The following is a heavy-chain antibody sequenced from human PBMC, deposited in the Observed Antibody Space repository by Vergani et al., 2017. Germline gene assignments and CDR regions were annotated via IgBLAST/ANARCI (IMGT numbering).Heavy chain of an antibody. CDR3: ARFNPTYDDYGDYPRYNWFDP. CDR2: IYYSGST. D-gene: IGHD4-17*01. J-gene: IGHJ5*02. V-gene: IGHV4-31*01. CDR1: GGSISSGGYY. Sequence: QVQLQESGPGLVKPSQTLSLTCTVSGGSISSGGYYWSWIRQHPGKGLEWIGYIYYSGSTYYNPSLKSLVTISVDTSKNQFSLKLSSVTAADTAVYYCARFNPTYDDYGDYPRYNWFDPWGQGTLVTVSS.